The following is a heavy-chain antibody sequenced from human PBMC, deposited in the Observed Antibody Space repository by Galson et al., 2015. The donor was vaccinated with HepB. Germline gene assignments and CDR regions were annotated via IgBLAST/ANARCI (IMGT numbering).Heavy chain of an antibody. V-gene: IGHV1-18*04. CDR1: GYTFTSYG. CDR3: ARHLDSTIDADAFDI. CDR2: ISAYNGNT. J-gene: IGHJ3*02. D-gene: IGHD2-2*01. Sequence: SVKVSCKASGYTFTSYGISWVRQAPGQGLEWMGWISAYNGNTNYAQKLQGRVTMTTDTSTSTAYMELRSLRSDDTAVYYCARHLDSTIDADAFDIWGQGTMVTVSS.